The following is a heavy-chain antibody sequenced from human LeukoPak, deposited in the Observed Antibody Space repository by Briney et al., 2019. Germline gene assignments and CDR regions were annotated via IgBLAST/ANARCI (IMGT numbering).Heavy chain of an antibody. CDR3: AQDIPTERIQGFGPGS. CDR1: GLTFSSYW. CDR2: MQHDGIDK. Sequence: PGGSLRLPFAASGLTFSSYWMHWVRQAPGKGLEWVAFMQHDGIDKFYADSVKGRFTISRDNPKSTLFLQMNSLTTEDTALYFCAQDIPTERIQGFGPGSWGQGTLVTVSS. V-gene: IGHV3-30*02. D-gene: IGHD3-10*01. J-gene: IGHJ5*02.